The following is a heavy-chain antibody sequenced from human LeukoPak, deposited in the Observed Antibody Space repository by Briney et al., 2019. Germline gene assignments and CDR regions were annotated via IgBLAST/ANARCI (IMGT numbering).Heavy chain of an antibody. CDR2: LYSGGNT. Sequence: GSLCLTCAASGCTVSSSYLSWVRQAPGKGLEWVADLYSGGNTNYEVSVRGRITISRDTSTNTVSLQMNSLRAEDTAEYYCARARCATCGFGSWGQGTLVTVSS. J-gene: IGHJ5*02. D-gene: IGHD3-3*01. CDR1: GCTVSSSY. V-gene: IGHV3-66*02. CDR3: ARARCATCGFGS.